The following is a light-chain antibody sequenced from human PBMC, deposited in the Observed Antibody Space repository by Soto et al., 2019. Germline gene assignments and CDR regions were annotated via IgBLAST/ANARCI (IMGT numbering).Light chain of an antibody. J-gene: IGKJ4*01. CDR1: QNIGTY. Sequence: IVLTQSPGTLSLSPGERATLSCRASQNIGTYLAWYQHKPGQAPSVLIFGASTRANGVPDRFSGSGSGTDFTLTISRLEPDDFGLYYCHQYGNSPLTFGGGTKVDIK. CDR2: GAS. CDR3: HQYGNSPLT. V-gene: IGKV3-20*01.